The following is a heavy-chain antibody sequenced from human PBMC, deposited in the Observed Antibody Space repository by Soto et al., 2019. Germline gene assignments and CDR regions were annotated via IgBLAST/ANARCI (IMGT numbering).Heavy chain of an antibody. CDR2: ISGSGGST. Sequence: PGGSLRLSCAASGFTFSSYAMSWVRQAPGKGLEWVSAISGSGGSTYYADSVKGRFTISRDNSMNTLYLQMNSLRAEDTAVYYCAKDQINYEQWLVRYYGMDVWGQGTTVTVSS. V-gene: IGHV3-23*01. J-gene: IGHJ6*02. D-gene: IGHD6-19*01. CDR1: GFTFSSYA. CDR3: AKDQINYEQWLVRYYGMDV.